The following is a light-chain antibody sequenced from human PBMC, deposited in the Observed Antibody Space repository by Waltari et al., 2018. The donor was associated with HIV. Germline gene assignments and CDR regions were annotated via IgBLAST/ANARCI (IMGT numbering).Light chain of an antibody. Sequence: DIQMSQVPSSLSASVGDRVTITCRASRDIKNDLAWYQQKAGEAPKLLIYAASTLRSGVPSRFRGSGSGTDFALTINALQPEDVASYYCQNYDSAPVAFGQGTRLEI. J-gene: IGKJ5*01. CDR3: QNYDSAPVA. CDR2: AAS. V-gene: IGKV1-27*01. CDR1: RDIKND.